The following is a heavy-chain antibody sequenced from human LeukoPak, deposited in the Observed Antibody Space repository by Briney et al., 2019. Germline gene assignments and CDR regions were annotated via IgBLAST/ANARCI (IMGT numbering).Heavy chain of an antibody. CDR3: ARGGSYFDISCYYFY. CDR2: IYSGGST. D-gene: IGHD3-22*01. J-gene: IGHJ4*02. CDR1: GFTVGSNT. V-gene: IGHV3-66*01. Sequence: PGGSLRLSCAASGFTVGSNTMSWVRHAPGNGLELVSIIYSGGSTSYADSVKGKFTISRDNSKNTLYLQMNSLRTEDTAVYYCARGGSYFDISCYYFYWGQGTLVTVSS.